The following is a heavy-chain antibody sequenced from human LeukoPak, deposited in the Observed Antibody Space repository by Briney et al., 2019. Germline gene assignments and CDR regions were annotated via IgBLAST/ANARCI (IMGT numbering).Heavy chain of an antibody. D-gene: IGHD2-15*01. CDR2: ISSSSSYI. V-gene: IGHV3-21*01. J-gene: IGHJ6*02. CDR1: GFTFSSYS. CDR3: SGGSIYYYSGMDV. Sequence: GGPLRLSCAASGFTFSSYSMNLVRQAPGKGLEWVSSISSSSSYIYYADSVKCRFTISRDNAKTSLYLQMNSLRAEDTAVYFCSGGSIYYYSGMDVWGQGTTVTVSS.